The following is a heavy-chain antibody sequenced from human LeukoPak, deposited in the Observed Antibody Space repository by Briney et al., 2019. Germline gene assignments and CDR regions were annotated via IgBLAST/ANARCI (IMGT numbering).Heavy chain of an antibody. CDR3: AKVGAVLLWFGELPPLFSYFDY. J-gene: IGHJ4*02. CDR2: ISYDGSNK. D-gene: IGHD3-10*01. Sequence: GGSLRLSCAASGFTFSSYGMHWVRQAPGKGLEWVAVISYDGSNKYHADSVKGRFTISRDNSKNTLYLQMNSLRAEDTAVYYCAKVGAVLLWFGELPPLFSYFDYWGQGTLVTVSS. CDR1: GFTFSSYG. V-gene: IGHV3-30*18.